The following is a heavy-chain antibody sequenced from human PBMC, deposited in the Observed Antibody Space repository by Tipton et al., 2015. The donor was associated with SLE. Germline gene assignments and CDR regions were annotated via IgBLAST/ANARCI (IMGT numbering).Heavy chain of an antibody. CDR2: INYSGST. CDR1: GSSMRSYF. J-gene: IGHJ4*02. V-gene: IGHV4-59*01. Sequence: TLSLTCTVSGSSMRSYFWSWIRQSPGKGLEWIGYINYSGSTKYNPSLKSRVAISLDTSKNQFSLKLTSVTTADTAVYYCAKDGGWYSGSNYYFEYWGQGTLVTVSS. CDR3: AKDGGWYSGSNYYFEY. D-gene: IGHD1-26*01.